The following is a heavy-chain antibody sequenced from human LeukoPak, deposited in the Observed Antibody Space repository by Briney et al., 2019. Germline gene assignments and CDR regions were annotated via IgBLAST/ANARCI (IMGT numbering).Heavy chain of an antibody. CDR1: GFTFSNYY. CDR2: ISQDGSSK. V-gene: IGHV3-30-3*01. CDR3: ARDIVVVVAGSNWFDP. J-gene: IGHJ5*02. Sequence: PGGSLRLSCAASGFTFSNYYMHWVRQVPGKGLEWVASISQDGSSKYYADSVKGRFTISRDNSKNTLYLQVISLRGEDTAVYYCARDIVVVVAGSNWFDPWGQGTLVTVSS. D-gene: IGHD2-15*01.